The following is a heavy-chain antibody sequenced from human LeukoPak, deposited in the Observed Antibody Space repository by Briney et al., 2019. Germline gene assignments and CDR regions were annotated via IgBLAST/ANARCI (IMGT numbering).Heavy chain of an antibody. CDR3: ARVDTSIVLTFDP. V-gene: IGHV4-59*08. CDR2: IHYTGST. J-gene: IGHJ5*01. Sequence: SETLSLTCSVSGGSINSYYWSWIRQPPGKGLECIGYIHYTGSTNYNPSLKSRATVSVDTSKNQFSLKLSSVTAADTAVYYCARVDTSIVLTFDPWGQGTLVTVSS. CDR1: GGSINSYY. D-gene: IGHD1-26*01.